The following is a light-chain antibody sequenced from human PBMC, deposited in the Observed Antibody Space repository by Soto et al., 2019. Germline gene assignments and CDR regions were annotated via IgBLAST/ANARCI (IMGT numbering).Light chain of an antibody. CDR3: SSYTRSSTLV. CDR1: SSDVGGYNY. J-gene: IGLJ3*02. Sequence: QSALTQPASVSGSPGQSITISCTGTSSDVGGYNYVSWYQQHPGKAPKLMMYEVSNRPSGVSNRVSGSKSGNTASLTISGLQADDEADYYSSSYTRSSTLVFGGGTEVTVL. V-gene: IGLV2-14*01. CDR2: EVS.